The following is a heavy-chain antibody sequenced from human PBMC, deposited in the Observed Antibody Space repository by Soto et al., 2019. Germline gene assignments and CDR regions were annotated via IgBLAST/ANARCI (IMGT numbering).Heavy chain of an antibody. J-gene: IGHJ4*02. CDR3: ARDRSPYNWNDGGEVDY. CDR2: ISSSSSYI. CDR1: GFTFSSYS. Sequence: EVQLVESGGGLVKPGGSLRLSCAASGFTFSSYSMNWVRQAPGKGLEWVSSISSSSSYIYYADSVKGRFTISRDNTKNSLYLQMNSLRAEDTAVYYCARDRSPYNWNDGGEVDYWGQGTLVTVSS. D-gene: IGHD1-1*01. V-gene: IGHV3-21*01.